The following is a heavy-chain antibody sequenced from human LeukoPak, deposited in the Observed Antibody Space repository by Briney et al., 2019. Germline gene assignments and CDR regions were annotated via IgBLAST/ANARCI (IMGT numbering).Heavy chain of an antibody. Sequence: SETLSLTCAVYGGSFSGYYWSWIRQPPGKGLEWIGEINHSGSTNYNPSLKSRVTISVDTSENQFSLKLSSVTAADTAVYYCARVLSGDYDCWGQGTLVTVSS. J-gene: IGHJ4*02. CDR1: GGSFSGYY. V-gene: IGHV4-34*01. CDR2: INHSGST. D-gene: IGHD4-17*01. CDR3: ARVLSGDYDC.